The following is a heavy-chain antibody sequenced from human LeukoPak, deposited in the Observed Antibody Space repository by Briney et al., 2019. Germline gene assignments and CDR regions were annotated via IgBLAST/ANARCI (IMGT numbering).Heavy chain of an antibody. CDR1: GGSISSGGYY. CDR2: IYHSGST. Sequence: PSETLSLTCTVSGGSISSGGYYWSWIRQPPGKGLEWIGYIYHSGSTYYNPSLKSRDTISVDTSKNQFSLKLSSVTAADTAVYYCAREGITMVRGVITPTDYWGQGTLVTVSS. J-gene: IGHJ4*02. CDR3: AREGITMVRGVITPTDY. V-gene: IGHV4-30-2*01. D-gene: IGHD3-10*01.